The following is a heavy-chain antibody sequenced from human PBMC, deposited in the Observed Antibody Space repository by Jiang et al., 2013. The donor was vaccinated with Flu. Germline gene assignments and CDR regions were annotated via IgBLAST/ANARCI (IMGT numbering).Heavy chain of an antibody. Sequence: LVQPGGSLRLSCAASGFTFSSYWMSWVRQAPGKGLECVANIKQDGSDKYYVDSVKGRFTISRDNAKNSLYLQMNSLRAEDTAVYYCATVPGPRITIFGVRGWYFDLWGRGTLVTVSS. CDR3: ATVPGPRITIFGVRGWYFDL. V-gene: IGHV3-7*01. J-gene: IGHJ2*01. D-gene: IGHD3-3*01. CDR2: IKQDGSDK. CDR1: GFTFSSYW.